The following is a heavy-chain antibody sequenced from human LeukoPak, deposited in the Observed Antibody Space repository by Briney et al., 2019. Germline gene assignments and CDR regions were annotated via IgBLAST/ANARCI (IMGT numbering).Heavy chain of an antibody. CDR1: GFTFSSYS. Sequence: GGSLRLSCAASGFTFSSYSMNWVRQAPGKGLEWVSSISSSSSYIYYADSVKGRFTISRDNAKNSLYLQMNSLRAEDTAVYYCARYNRENDAFDIWGQGTMVTVS. V-gene: IGHV3-21*01. D-gene: IGHD5-24*01. CDR3: ARYNRENDAFDI. J-gene: IGHJ3*02. CDR2: ISSSSSYI.